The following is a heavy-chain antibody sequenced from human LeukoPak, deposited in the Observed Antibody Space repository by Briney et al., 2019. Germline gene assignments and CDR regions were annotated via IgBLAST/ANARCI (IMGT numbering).Heavy chain of an antibody. D-gene: IGHD6-19*01. CDR1: VFTFSSYW. Sequence: GGSLRLSCAASVFTFSSYWMSWVRQTPGKGLKWVANIKQDGSEKYYVDSVKGRFTISRDNAKNSLYLQMNSLRAEDTAVYYCARDESSGLNWFDPWGQGTLVTVSS. J-gene: IGHJ5*02. CDR2: IKQDGSEK. V-gene: IGHV3-7*01. CDR3: ARDESSGLNWFDP.